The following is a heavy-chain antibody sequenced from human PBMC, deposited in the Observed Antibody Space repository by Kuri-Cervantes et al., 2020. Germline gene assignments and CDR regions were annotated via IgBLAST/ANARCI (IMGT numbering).Heavy chain of an antibody. D-gene: IGHD6-13*01. J-gene: IGHJ3*02. CDR3: ARDGLGAAASLAFDI. CDR1: GYTFTGYY. V-gene: IGHV1-2*04. CDR2: INPNSGGT. Sequence: ASVKVSCKASGYTFTGYYMHWVRQAPGQGLEWMGWINPNSGGTNYAQKFQGWVTMTRDTSISTAYMELSRPRSDDTAVYYCARDGLGAAASLAFDIWGQGTMVTVSS.